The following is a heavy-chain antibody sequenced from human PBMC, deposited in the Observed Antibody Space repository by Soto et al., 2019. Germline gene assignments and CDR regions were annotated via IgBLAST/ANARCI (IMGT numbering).Heavy chain of an antibody. D-gene: IGHD2-2*01. CDR3: AKTGVGSSATTGPYYYYRMDV. J-gene: IGHJ6*02. CDR1: GFPFSSYG. CDR2: ISYDGSNK. V-gene: IGHV3-30*18. Sequence: LRLFCGACGFPFSSYGMHCVRQAPVKWLEWVAVISYDGSNKYYADSVKGRFTISRDNSKNTLYLQMNSLRAEDTAVCYCAKTGVGSSATTGPYYYYRMDVWGQGTTVTVSS.